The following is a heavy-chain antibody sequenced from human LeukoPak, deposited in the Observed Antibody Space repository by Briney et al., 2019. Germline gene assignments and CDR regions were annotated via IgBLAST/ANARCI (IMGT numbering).Heavy chain of an antibody. J-gene: IGHJ4*02. V-gene: IGHV3-7*01. Sequence: GGSLRLSCAVSGLTFSSSWMDWVRQAPGKGLEWVASINPDGNKKYSADSVKGRFTISRDNAENSLYLQMNSLRVEDTAFYYCARDLAYSRLDYWGQGMLATVSS. CDR1: GLTFSSSW. CDR3: ARDLAYSRLDY. CDR2: INPDGNKK. D-gene: IGHD5-18*01.